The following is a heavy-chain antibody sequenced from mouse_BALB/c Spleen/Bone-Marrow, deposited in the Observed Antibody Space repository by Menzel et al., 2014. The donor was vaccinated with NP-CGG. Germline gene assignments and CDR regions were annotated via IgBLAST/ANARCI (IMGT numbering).Heavy chain of an antibody. CDR2: INPSNGRT. J-gene: IGHJ4*01. D-gene: IGHD1-1*02. CDR3: ARGGGSYYAMDY. Sequence: QVQLQQPGAELVKPGASVKLSCKASGYTFTSYWMHWVKQRPGQGLEWIGEINPSNGRTNYNEKLKSKATLTVDKSSSTAYMQLSSLTSEDSAVYYCARGGGSYYAMDYWGQGTSVTVSS. CDR1: GYTFTSYW. V-gene: IGHV1S81*02.